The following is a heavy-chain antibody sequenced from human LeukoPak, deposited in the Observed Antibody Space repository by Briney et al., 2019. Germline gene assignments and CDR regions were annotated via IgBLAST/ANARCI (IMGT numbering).Heavy chain of an antibody. Sequence: GRSLRLSCAASGFTFSSYGMRWVRQAPGKGLEWVAVTSYDGSNKYYADSVKGRFTISRDNSKNTLYLEMNSLRAEDTAVYYCAKKAPGADWSLVYWGQGTLVTVSS. J-gene: IGHJ4*02. CDR3: AKKAPGADWSLVY. V-gene: IGHV3-30*18. CDR1: GFTFSSYG. D-gene: IGHD1-1*01. CDR2: TSYDGSNK.